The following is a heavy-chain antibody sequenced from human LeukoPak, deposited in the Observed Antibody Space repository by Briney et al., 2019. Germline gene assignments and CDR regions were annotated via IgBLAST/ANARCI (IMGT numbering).Heavy chain of an antibody. D-gene: IGHD5-18*01. CDR1: GGTLSSYA. Sequence: SVKVSCKASGGTLSSYAISWVRQAPGQGLEWMGGIIPIFGTANYAQKFQGRVTITTNESTSTAYMELSSLRSEDTAVYYCARENSGDTATDAFDIWGQGTMVTVSS. CDR2: IIPIFGTA. J-gene: IGHJ3*02. CDR3: ARENSGDTATDAFDI. V-gene: IGHV1-69*05.